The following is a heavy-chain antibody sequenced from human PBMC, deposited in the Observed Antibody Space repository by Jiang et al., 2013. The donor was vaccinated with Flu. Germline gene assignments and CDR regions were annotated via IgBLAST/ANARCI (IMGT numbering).Heavy chain of an antibody. Sequence: ALLKPSETLSLTCTVYTNSTVYTNSFSDYYWSWFRQPAGKPLEWIGRIYPSGATDYSPSLASRLSMSVDTSKRLFSLNLKLISVSAADTAVYYCGGPHHYFDYWGQGLPVTVSS. CDR1: TNSTVYTNSFSDYY. CDR2: IYPSGAT. D-gene: IGHD1-26*01. J-gene: IGHJ4*02. CDR3: GGPHHYFDY. V-gene: IGHV4-4*07.